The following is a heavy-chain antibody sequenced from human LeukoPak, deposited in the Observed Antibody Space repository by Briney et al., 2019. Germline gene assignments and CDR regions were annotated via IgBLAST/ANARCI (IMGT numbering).Heavy chain of an antibody. CDR2: INPNSGGT. V-gene: IGHV1-2*02. D-gene: IGHD6-6*01. CDR3: ASLGGEQLAEDYYYYYMDV. CDR1: GYTFTGYY. Sequence: ASVKVSCKASGYTFTGYYMHWVRQAPGQGLEWMGWINPNSGGTNYAQKFQGRVTMTRDTSISTAYMELSRLRSDDTAVYYCASLGGEQLAEDYYYYYMDVWGKGTTVTVSS. J-gene: IGHJ6*03.